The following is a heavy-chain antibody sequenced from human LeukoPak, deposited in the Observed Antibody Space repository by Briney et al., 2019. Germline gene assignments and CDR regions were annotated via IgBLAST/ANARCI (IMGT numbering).Heavy chain of an antibody. CDR3: ARHVVAVGFDS. Sequence: GGSLRLSCAASGFTFSTYSMNWVRQAPGKGLEWVASITRSSSYIYYADSVKGRFTIARDNAKNSLYLQMNSLRADDTAVYYCARHVVAVGFDSWGRGTLVTVSS. CDR1: GFTFSTYS. CDR2: ITRSSSYI. J-gene: IGHJ4*02. V-gene: IGHV3-21*01. D-gene: IGHD3-22*01.